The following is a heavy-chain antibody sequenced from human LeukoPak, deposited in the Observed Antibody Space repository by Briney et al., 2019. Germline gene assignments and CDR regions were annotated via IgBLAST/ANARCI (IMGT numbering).Heavy chain of an antibody. CDR1: GYTFTSYY. J-gene: IGHJ3*02. D-gene: IGHD6-19*01. Sequence: GASVKVSCKASGYTFTSYYMHWVRQAPGQGLEWMGRIIPILGIANYAQKFQGRVTITADKSTSTAYMELSSLRSEDTAVYYCARGSYSSGWYRMGDAFDIWGQGTMVTVSS. V-gene: IGHV1-69*02. CDR2: IIPILGIA. CDR3: ARGSYSSGWYRMGDAFDI.